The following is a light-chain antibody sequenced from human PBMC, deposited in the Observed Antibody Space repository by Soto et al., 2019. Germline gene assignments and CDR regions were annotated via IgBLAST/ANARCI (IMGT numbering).Light chain of an antibody. CDR2: EVS. CDR3: SSYTRSSTRV. V-gene: IGLV2-14*01. CDR1: SSDVGGYNY. Sequence: QSVLTQPASVSGSRGQSITISCTGTSSDVGGYNYVSWYQQHPGKAPKLMIYEVSNRPSGVSNRFSGSKSVNTASLTISGLQAEDEADYYCSSYTRSSTRVFGTGTKVTVL. J-gene: IGLJ1*01.